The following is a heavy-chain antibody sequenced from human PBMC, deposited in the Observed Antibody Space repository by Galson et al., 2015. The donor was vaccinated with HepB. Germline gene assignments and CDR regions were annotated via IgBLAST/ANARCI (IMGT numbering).Heavy chain of an antibody. CDR3: ASVSCSGGSCHGGLDP. CDR2: ISGSGGNT. V-gene: IGHV3-23*01. J-gene: IGHJ5*02. Sequence: SLRLSCAASGFTFSSYAMSWVRQAPGKGLEWVSAISGSGGNTYYADSVKGRFTISRDNTENSLYLQMNSLRAEDTAVYYCASVSCSGGSCHGGLDPWGQGTLVTVSS. CDR1: GFTFSSYA. D-gene: IGHD2-15*01.